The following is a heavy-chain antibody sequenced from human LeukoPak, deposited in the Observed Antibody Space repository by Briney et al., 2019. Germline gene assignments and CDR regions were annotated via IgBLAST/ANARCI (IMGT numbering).Heavy chain of an antibody. Sequence: GGSLRLSCAASGFTFSDHYMDWVRQAPGKGLEWVGRTSNKAKSYTTEYAASVKDRFTISRDDSKNSLYLQTNSLKTEDTAVYYCARVTGAYYFDYWGQGTLVTVSS. V-gene: IGHV3-72*01. CDR3: ARVTGAYYFDY. D-gene: IGHD1-20*01. J-gene: IGHJ4*02. CDR1: GFTFSDHY. CDR2: TSNKAKSYTT.